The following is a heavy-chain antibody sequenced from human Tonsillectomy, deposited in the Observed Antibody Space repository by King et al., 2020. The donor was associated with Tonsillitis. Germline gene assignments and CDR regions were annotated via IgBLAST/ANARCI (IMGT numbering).Heavy chain of an antibody. Sequence: VQLQESGPGLVKPSETLSLTCTVSGGSISTYYWSWIRQSAGKGLEWIGRIYTSGSTNYNPSLKSRVTMSVDTSKNQLSLKLSSVTAADTAVYYCARDYAAHTSRWGWQYYGMDVWGQGTTVTVSS. V-gene: IGHV4-4*07. CDR2: IYTSGST. J-gene: IGHJ6*02. D-gene: IGHD6-13*01. CDR1: GGSISTYY. CDR3: ARDYAAHTSRWGWQYYGMDV.